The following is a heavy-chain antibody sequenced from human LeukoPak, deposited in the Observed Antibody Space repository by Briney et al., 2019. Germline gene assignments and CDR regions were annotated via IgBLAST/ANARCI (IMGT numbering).Heavy chain of an antibody. CDR3: ASLGSYPDY. Sequence: PGGSLRLSCAASGFTFSSYEMNWVRQAPGKGLEWVSYISSSSSTIYYADSVKGRFTISRGNAKNSLYLQMNSLRAEDTAVYYCASLGSYPDYWGQGTLVTVSS. V-gene: IGHV3-48*03. D-gene: IGHD3-10*01. J-gene: IGHJ4*02. CDR2: ISSSSSTI. CDR1: GFTFSSYE.